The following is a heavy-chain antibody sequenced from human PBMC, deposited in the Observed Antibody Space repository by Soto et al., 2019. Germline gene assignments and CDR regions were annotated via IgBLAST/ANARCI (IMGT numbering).Heavy chain of an antibody. J-gene: IGHJ4*02. CDR3: AKPSQTYSAPYYFDY. CDR1: GFTFSNYG. D-gene: IGHD4-4*01. V-gene: IGHV3-30*18. Sequence: QVQLVESGGGVVQPGRSLRLSCAASGFTFSNYGMHWVRQAPGKGLEWVAIISYDGSTIYYADSVKGRFTISRDNSKNTLYLQLNTLRDEDTAVYYCAKPSQTYSAPYYFDYWGQGNLVTVSS. CDR2: ISYDGSTI.